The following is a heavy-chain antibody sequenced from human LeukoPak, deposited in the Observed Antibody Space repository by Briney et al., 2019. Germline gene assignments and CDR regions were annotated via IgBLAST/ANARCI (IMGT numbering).Heavy chain of an antibody. Sequence: SSETLSLTCAVYGGSFSGYYWNWLGKSPGQGLEWIGEVLHDGSTNYNQSLKSRVTIAVATSQNQFSLKLSAVTAEDTAVYSCARGKYYFDSSGYDYWGQGSQVAVSS. V-gene: IGHV4-34*12. J-gene: IGHJ4*02. D-gene: IGHD3-22*01. CDR1: GGSFSGYY. CDR2: VLHDGST. CDR3: ARGKYYFDSSGYDY.